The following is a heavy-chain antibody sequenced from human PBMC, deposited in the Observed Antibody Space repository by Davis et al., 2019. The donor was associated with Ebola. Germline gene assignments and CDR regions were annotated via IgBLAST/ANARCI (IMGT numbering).Heavy chain of an antibody. CDR2: IYPRGGT. V-gene: IGHV4-4*02. CDR1: GASISSGNW. Sequence: MPGGSLRLSCAVSGASISSGNWWSWLRQPPGQGLEWIGEIYPRGGTNYNPSLQSRVTMSVDKSKNQFSLNLSSVTAADTANYYCARGLVVPSALPWFDSWGQGTHVTVSS. CDR3: ARGLVVPSALPWFDS. D-gene: IGHD2-2*01. J-gene: IGHJ5*01.